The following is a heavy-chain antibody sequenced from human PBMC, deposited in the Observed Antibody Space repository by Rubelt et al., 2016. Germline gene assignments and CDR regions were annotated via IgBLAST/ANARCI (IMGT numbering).Heavy chain of an antibody. Sequence: GPGLVKPSETLSLTCTVSGGSISSYYWSWIRKPPGKGLEWIGNIYYSGGSNYKPSLKSRVTIAVDTSTTQLSLNLRFVTAADTAVYYCARSGSYSVFSFDIWGQGTMVTVSS. V-gene: IGHV4-59*01. CDR1: GGSISSYY. J-gene: IGHJ3*02. CDR3: ARSGSYSVFSFDI. CDR2: IYYSGGS. D-gene: IGHD1-26*01.